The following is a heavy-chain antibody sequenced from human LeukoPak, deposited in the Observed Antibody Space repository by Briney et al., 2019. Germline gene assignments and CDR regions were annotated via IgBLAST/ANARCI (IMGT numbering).Heavy chain of an antibody. Sequence: ASVKVSCKTSGYSFIAYYIHWVRQAPGQGLEWMGWINPKTGDTRYAQKLRGRVTMTRDTSVSTVYMDLSGLRSDDSAVYYCAREIYSYGTKSSFDYWGQGTLVTVSS. J-gene: IGHJ4*02. CDR3: AREIYSYGTKSSFDY. CDR2: INPKTGDT. CDR1: GYSFIAYY. D-gene: IGHD5-18*01. V-gene: IGHV1-2*02.